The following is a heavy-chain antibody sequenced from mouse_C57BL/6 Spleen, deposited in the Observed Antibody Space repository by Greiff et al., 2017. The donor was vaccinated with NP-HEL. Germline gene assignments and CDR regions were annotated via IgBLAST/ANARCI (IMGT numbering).Heavy chain of an antibody. D-gene: IGHD1-1*01. CDR3: AREEITTLAAPNY. CDR2: IHPKSGST. V-gene: IGHV1-64*01. CDR1: GYTITSYW. Sequence: QVQLQQPGAELVKPGASVKLSCKASGYTITSYWMHWVKQRPGQGLEWIGMIHPKSGSTKYNEKFKSKATLTVDKSSSTAYMQLSSLTSEDSAVYYCAREEITTLAAPNYWGQGTTLTVSS. J-gene: IGHJ2*01.